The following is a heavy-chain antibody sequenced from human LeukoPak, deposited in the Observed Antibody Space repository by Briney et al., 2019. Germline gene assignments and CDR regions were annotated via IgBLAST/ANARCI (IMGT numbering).Heavy chain of an antibody. CDR2: ISTTGGYT. V-gene: IGHV3-23*01. CDR1: GFSFSTYD. J-gene: IGHJ4*02. Sequence: GGSLRLSCVGSGFSFSTYDMGWVRQTPGKGLEWVSAISTTGGYTEDADSVNGRFTISRDNSKNTLFLQMHRLRAEDTAVYYCAKKPATIKFPFDIWGQGTLVTVSP. D-gene: IGHD5-24*01. CDR3: AKKPATIKFPFDI.